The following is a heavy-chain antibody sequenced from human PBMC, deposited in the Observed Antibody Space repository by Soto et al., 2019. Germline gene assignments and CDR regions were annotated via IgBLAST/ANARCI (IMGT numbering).Heavy chain of an antibody. J-gene: IGHJ6*02. CDR3: ARHRGYCSSTSCYFGYGMDV. Sequence: SETLSLTCTVSGGSVSSGSYYWSWIRQPPGKGLECVGYIYYSGSTNYNPSLKSRVTISVDTSKNQFSLKLSSVTAADTAVYYCARHRGYCSSTSCYFGYGMDVWGQGTTVTVSS. CDR2: IYYSGST. CDR1: GGSVSSGSYY. D-gene: IGHD2-2*01. V-gene: IGHV4-61*01.